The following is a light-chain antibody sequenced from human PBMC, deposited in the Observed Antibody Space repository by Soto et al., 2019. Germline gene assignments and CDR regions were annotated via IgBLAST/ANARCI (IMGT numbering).Light chain of an antibody. CDR2: AAS. Sequence: QMTQSRSTRSGSVGDRVTITCRASQSISSYLNWYQQKPGKAPKLLIYAASSLQSGVPSRFSGSGSGTDFTLTISSLQPEDFATYYCQQSYSTPRTFGQGTKVDI. J-gene: IGKJ1*01. V-gene: IGKV1-39*01. CDR1: QSISSY. CDR3: QQSYSTPRT.